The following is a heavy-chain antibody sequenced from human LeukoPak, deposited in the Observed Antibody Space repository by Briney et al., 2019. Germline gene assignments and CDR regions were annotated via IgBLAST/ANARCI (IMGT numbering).Heavy chain of an antibody. CDR3: ARVVVGATLVDWFDP. CDR1: GFTFSDYY. CDR2: ISSSGSTI. D-gene: IGHD1-26*01. Sequence: PGGSLRLSCAASGFTFSDYYMSWIRQAPGKGLEWVSYISSSGSTIYYADSVKGRFTIFRDNAKNSLYLQMNSLRAEDTAGYYCARVVVGATLVDWFDPWGQGTLVTVSS. J-gene: IGHJ5*02. V-gene: IGHV3-11*04.